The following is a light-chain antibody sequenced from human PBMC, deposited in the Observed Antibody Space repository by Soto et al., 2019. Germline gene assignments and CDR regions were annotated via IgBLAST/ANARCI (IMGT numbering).Light chain of an antibody. V-gene: IGLV2-14*01. Sequence: QSVLTQPASVSGSPGQSITISCTGTNGDIGAYSTGCQYQQMPDVATNINIFESSDPPSGVSIRFSGSKSGSAASLTISGLRAEEEADYYCRSDTIGTTFGNVFGTGTKVTVL. CDR2: ESS. CDR3: RSDTIGTTFGNV. CDR1: NGDIGAYST. J-gene: IGLJ1*01.